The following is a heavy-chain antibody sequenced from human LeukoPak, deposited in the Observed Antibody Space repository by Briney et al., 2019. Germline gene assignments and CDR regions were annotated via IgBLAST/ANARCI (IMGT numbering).Heavy chain of an antibody. D-gene: IGHD2-21*02. CDR3: ARGVPDCGGDCYSP. Sequence: SETLSLTCTVSGGSTSSYYWSWIRQPAGKGLEWIGRIYTSGSTNYNPSLKSRVTMSVDTSKNQFSLKLSSVTAADTAVYYCARGVPDCGGDCYSPWGQGTLVTVSS. CDR1: GGSTSSYY. CDR2: IYTSGST. J-gene: IGHJ5*02. V-gene: IGHV4-4*07.